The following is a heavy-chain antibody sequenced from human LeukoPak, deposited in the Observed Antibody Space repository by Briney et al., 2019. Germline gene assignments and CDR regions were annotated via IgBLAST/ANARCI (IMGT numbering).Heavy chain of an antibody. V-gene: IGHV1-69*05. CDR2: IIPIFGTA. J-gene: IGHJ3*02. D-gene: IGHD3-22*01. Sequence: SVKVSCKASGGTFSSYAISWVRQAPGQGLEWMGGIIPIFGTANYAQKFQGRVTITTDESTSSAYMELSSLRSEDTAVYYCARDSSGYYYDAFDIWGQGTMVTVSS. CDR3: ARDSSGYYYDAFDI. CDR1: GGTFSSYA.